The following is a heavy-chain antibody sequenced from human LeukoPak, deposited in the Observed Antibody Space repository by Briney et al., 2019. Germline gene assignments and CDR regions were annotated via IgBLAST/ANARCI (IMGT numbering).Heavy chain of an antibody. CDR3: ATNNWFDP. V-gene: IGHV1-2*02. J-gene: IGHJ5*02. CDR1: GYTFTGFY. CDR2: ISPNSGDT. Sequence: ASVKVSCKASGYTFTGFYMHWVRQAPGRGLEWMGWISPNSGDTNYAQKFQGRVTMTRDTSISTAYMELSRLRSDDTAVYYCATNNWFDPWGQGTLVTVSS.